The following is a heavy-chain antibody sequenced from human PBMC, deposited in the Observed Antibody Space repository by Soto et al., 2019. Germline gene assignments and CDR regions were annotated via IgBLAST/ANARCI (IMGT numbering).Heavy chain of an antibody. D-gene: IGHD6-13*01. CDR2: IYYSGST. CDR3: ASLYSSSWYGGTEYFQH. CDR1: GGSISSYY. V-gene: IGHV4-59*08. Sequence: QVQLQESGPGLVKPSETLSLTCTVSGGSISSYYWSWIRQPPGKGLEWIGYIYYSGSTNYNPSLKSRVTISVDTSKNQFSLKLSSVTAADTAVYYCASLYSSSWYGGTEYFQHWGQGTLVTVSS. J-gene: IGHJ1*01.